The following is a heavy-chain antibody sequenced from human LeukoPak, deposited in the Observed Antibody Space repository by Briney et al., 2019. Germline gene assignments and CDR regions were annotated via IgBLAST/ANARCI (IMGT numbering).Heavy chain of an antibody. D-gene: IGHD1-26*01. J-gene: IGHJ4*02. CDR2: ISTSSYYI. Sequence: GGSLRLSCVASGFTLRSYSMHWVRQAPEKGLEWVSYISTSSYYIYYADSVKGRFTISRDDAKNSLYLQMNSLRAEDTALYYCARDASGSSTGLIDSWGQGTLVTVSS. V-gene: IGHV3-21*01. CDR3: ARDASGSSTGLIDS. CDR1: GFTLRSYS.